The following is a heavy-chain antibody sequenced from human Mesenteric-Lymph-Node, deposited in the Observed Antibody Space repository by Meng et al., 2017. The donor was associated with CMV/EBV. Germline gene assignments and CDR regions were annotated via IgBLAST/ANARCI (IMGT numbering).Heavy chain of an antibody. V-gene: IGHV3-21*01. CDR2: ISSGSSYI. CDR3: ARDIAEQWLATYYYYGMDV. Sequence: GGSLRLSCAASGFIFSSYNMNWVRQAPGKGLEWVSSISSGSSYIFYAESVKGRFTISRDNAKNSLYLQINSLRGEDTAVYYCARDIAEQWLATYYYYGMDVWGQGTTVTVSS. CDR1: GFIFSSYN. D-gene: IGHD6-19*01. J-gene: IGHJ6*02.